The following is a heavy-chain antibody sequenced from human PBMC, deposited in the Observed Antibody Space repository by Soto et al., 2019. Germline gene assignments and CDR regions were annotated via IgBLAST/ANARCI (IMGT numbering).Heavy chain of an antibody. Sequence: PGGSLRLSCAASGFTFSSYGMHWVRQAPGKGLEWVAVIWYDGSNKYYADSVKGRFTISRDNSKNTLYLQMNSLRAEDTAVYYCARDQSYYDFWSGYLPDYFDYWGQGTLVTVSS. V-gene: IGHV3-33*01. D-gene: IGHD3-3*01. CDR1: GFTFSSYG. CDR2: IWYDGSNK. CDR3: ARDQSYYDFWSGYLPDYFDY. J-gene: IGHJ4*02.